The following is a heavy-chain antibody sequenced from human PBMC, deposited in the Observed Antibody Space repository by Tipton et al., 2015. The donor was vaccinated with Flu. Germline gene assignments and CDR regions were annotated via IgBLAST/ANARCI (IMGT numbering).Heavy chain of an antibody. CDR2: VDYRGST. D-gene: IGHD4-17*01. Sequence: LRLSCTVSGGSISNYNYYWGWIRQPPEKGLEWIGTVDYRGSTYYNPSLKSRVTISIDTSKNQFSLKLTSVTAADTAVYYCDADGEAFDPWGPGTLVTVSS. CDR1: GGSISNYNYY. CDR3: DADGEAFDP. J-gene: IGHJ5*02. V-gene: IGHV4-39*07.